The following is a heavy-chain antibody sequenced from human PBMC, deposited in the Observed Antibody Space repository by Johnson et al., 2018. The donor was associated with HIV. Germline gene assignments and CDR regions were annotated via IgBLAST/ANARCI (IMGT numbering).Heavy chain of an antibody. CDR1: GFTFSSYA. CDR3: ARAGVVFSTASQDAFDI. D-gene: IGHD2-21*01. V-gene: IGHV3-30*04. CDR2: ISYDGSNK. J-gene: IGHJ3*02. Sequence: QVQLVESGGGVVQPGRSLRLSCAASGFTFSSYAMHWVRQAPGKGLEWVAVISYDGSNKYYADSVKGRFTISRDNSKNTLYLQMNSLRAEDTAVYYCARAGVVFSTASQDAFDIWGQGTMVTVSS.